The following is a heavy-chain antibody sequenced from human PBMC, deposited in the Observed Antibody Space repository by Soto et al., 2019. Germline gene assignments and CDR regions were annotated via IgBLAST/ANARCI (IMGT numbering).Heavy chain of an antibody. CDR3: ARDVSENCSGGSCYQYGNWFDP. CDR1: GYTFTSYY. CDR2: INPSGGST. D-gene: IGHD2-15*01. J-gene: IGHJ5*02. V-gene: IGHV1-46*01. Sequence: ASVKVSCKASGYTFTSYYMHWVRQAPGQGLEWMGIINPSGGSTSYAQKFQGRVTMTRDTSTSTVYMELSSLRSEDTAVYYCARDVSENCSGGSCYQYGNWFDPWGQGTLVTVSS.